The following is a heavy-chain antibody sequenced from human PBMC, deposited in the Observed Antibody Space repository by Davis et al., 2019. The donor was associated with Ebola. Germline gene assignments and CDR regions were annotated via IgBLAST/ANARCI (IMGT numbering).Heavy chain of an antibody. D-gene: IGHD3-3*01. CDR3: ARDPSADYDFWSGQNYGMDV. V-gene: IGHV4-34*01. J-gene: IGHJ6*02. CDR1: GASFSGYY. CDR2: INHSGST. Sequence: MPSETLSLTCAVYGASFSGYYWSWIRQPPGKGLEWIGEINHSGSTNYNPSLKSRVTISVDTSKNQFSLKLSSVTAADTAVYYCARDPSADYDFWSGQNYGMDVWGQGTTVTVSS.